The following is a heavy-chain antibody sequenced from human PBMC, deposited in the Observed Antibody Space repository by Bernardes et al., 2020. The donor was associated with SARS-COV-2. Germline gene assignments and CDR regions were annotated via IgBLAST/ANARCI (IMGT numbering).Heavy chain of an antibody. CDR1: GFTFSSYA. J-gene: IGHJ3*02. CDR3: AKSPYGDYYAFDI. Sequence: VGSLRLSCAASGFTFSSYAMSWVRQAPGKGLEWVSAISGSGGSTYYADSVKGRFTISRDNSKNTLYLQMNSLRAEDTAVYYCAKSPYGDYYAFDIWGQGTMVTVSS. V-gene: IGHV3-23*01. D-gene: IGHD4-17*01. CDR2: ISGSGGST.